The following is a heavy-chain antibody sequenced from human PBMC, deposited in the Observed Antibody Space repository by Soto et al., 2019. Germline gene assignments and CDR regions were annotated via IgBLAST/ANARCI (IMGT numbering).Heavy chain of an antibody. CDR1: GGSISSSSSY. D-gene: IGHD4-17*01. CDR2: INYSGNT. V-gene: IGHV4-39*01. J-gene: IGHJ4*02. CDR3: ARLDTVTTVTFDY. Sequence: SETLSLTCTVSGGSISSSSSYWGWIRQPPGKGLEWIGSINYSGNTYYNPSLKSRVTISVDTSKNQFSLKLSSVTAADTAVYYCARLDTVTTVTFDYWGQGTLVTVS.